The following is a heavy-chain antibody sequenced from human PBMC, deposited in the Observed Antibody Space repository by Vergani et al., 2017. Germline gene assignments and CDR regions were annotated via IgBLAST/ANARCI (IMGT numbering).Heavy chain of an antibody. Sequence: EVELVESGGGLVQPGGSLRLSCAASGFTFHEYWMHWARPVPGKGLVWVSGMNGDGDTRRYADSVKCRFTISRDKAKNTLFLQRNSLRAEETAVYYCARARKFRFGVVWENWFDPWGQGTLVTVSS. J-gene: IGHJ5*02. CDR2: MNGDGDTR. CDR3: ARARKFRFGVVWENWFDP. V-gene: IGHV3-74*01. D-gene: IGHD3-3*01. CDR1: GFTFHEYW.